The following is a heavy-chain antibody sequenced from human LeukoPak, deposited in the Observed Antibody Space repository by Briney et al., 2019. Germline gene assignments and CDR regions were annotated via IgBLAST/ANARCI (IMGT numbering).Heavy chain of an antibody. J-gene: IGHJ4*02. Sequence: PGGSLRLSCAASGFTVSSNYMSWVRQAPGKGLEWVSVIYSGGTTYYEDSVKGRFSISRDNSKNTVYLQMNSLRVEDTAVYYCARNSIFDCWGQGTLVTVSS. V-gene: IGHV3-66*01. CDR3: ARNSIFDC. CDR1: GFTVSSNY. CDR2: IYSGGTT.